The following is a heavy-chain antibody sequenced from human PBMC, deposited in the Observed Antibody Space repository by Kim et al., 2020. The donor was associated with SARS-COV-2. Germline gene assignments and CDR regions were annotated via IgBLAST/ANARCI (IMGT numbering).Heavy chain of an antibody. CDR3: ARGGCSSTSCYPYYYYGM. Sequence: SETLSLTCAVYGGSFSGYYWSWIRQPPGKGLEWIGEINHSGSTNYNPSLKSRVTISVDTSKNQFSLKLSSVTAADTAVYYCARGGCSSTSCYPYYYYGM. CDR2: INHSGST. V-gene: IGHV4-34*01. D-gene: IGHD2-2*01. CDR1: GGSFSGYY. J-gene: IGHJ6*01.